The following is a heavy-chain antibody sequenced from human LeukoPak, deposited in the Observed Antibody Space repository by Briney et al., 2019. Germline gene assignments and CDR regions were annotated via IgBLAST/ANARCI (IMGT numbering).Heavy chain of an antibody. CDR1: GYSISNGYY. Sequence: SETLSLTCTVSGYSISNGYYWGWIRQPPGKGLEWVGSIYHRGSTYYNPSLKSRVTISVDTSKNQFSLKLSSVTAADTAVYYCARGLSGDSSGYYYEPDYYFDYWGQGTLVTVSS. CDR2: IYHRGST. V-gene: IGHV4-38-2*02. CDR3: ARGLSGDSSGYYYEPDYYFDY. D-gene: IGHD3-22*01. J-gene: IGHJ4*02.